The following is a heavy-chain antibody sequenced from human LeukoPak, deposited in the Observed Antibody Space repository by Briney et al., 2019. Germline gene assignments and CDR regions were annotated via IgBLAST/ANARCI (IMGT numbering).Heavy chain of an antibody. D-gene: IGHD2-15*01. V-gene: IGHV3-74*01. Sequence: GGSLRLSCAASGFSFTNYWMHWVRQAPGKGLVWVSHINSDGSATRYADSVKGRFTISRDNSKNTLYLQMNSLRAEDTAVYYCARAYCSGGSCYSFSYFDYWGQGTLVTVSS. J-gene: IGHJ4*02. CDR2: INSDGSAT. CDR3: ARAYCSGGSCYSFSYFDY. CDR1: GFSFTNYW.